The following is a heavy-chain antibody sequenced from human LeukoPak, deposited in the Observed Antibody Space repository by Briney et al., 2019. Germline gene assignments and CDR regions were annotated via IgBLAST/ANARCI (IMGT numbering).Heavy chain of an antibody. D-gene: IGHD2-2*01. V-gene: IGHV3-9*01. J-gene: IGHJ6*02. Sequence: PGGSLRLSCAASGFTFSSYSMNWVRQAPGKGLEWVSGISWNSGRIGYADSVKGRFTISRDNAKNSLYLQMNSLRADDTALYYCAKDSRPADDYYYGMDVWGQGTTVTVSS. CDR2: ISWNSGRI. CDR1: GFTFSSYS. CDR3: AKDSRPADDYYYGMDV.